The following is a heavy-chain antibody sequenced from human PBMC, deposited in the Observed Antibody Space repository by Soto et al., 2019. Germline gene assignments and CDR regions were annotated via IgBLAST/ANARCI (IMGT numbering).Heavy chain of an antibody. CDR1: GGTFSSYA. CDR3: ARVDGCSSTSCYTASYYYYYGMDV. V-gene: IGHV1-69*13. CDR2: IIPIFGTA. J-gene: IGHJ6*02. Sequence: SVKVSCKASGGTFSSYAISWVRQAPGQGLEWMGGIIPIFGTANYAQKFQGRVTITADESTSTAYMELSSLRSEDTAVYYCARVDGCSSTSCYTASYYYYYGMDVWGQGTTVTVSS. D-gene: IGHD2-2*02.